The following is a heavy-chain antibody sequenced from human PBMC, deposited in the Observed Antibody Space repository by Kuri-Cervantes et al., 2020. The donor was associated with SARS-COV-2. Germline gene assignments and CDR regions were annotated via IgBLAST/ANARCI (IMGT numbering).Heavy chain of an antibody. D-gene: IGHD2/OR15-2a*01. CDR2: VHSSGST. Sequence: SHGSITSNFWTWIRQPPGRGLEWIGDVHSSGSTNYNPSLESRVTISTDTSKNQFSLNLNSVTAADTALYYCARGAIDWGQGTLVTVSS. CDR1: HGSITSNF. V-gene: IGHV4-59*12. J-gene: IGHJ4*02. CDR3: ARGAID.